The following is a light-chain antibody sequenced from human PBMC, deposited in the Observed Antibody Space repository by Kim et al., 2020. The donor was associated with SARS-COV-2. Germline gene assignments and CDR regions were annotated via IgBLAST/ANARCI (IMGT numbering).Light chain of an antibody. J-gene: IGKJ4*01. Sequence: DIHLTQSPSSVSASLGDRVTITCRASQSIRTWLAWYQHKPGKAPKLLIYATSSLQSGVPSRFSGSGSGTDFTLTISSLQPDDFATYFCQQCNTFPFTFGGGTKLEI. CDR3: QQCNTFPFT. CDR2: ATS. CDR1: QSIRTW. V-gene: IGKV1D-12*01.